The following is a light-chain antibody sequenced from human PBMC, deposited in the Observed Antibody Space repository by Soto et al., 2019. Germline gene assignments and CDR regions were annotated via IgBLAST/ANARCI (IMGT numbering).Light chain of an antibody. CDR1: RSDVGGYNY. CDR3: SSYTTSGTLV. J-gene: IGLJ1*01. CDR2: EVS. V-gene: IGLV2-14*01. Sequence: QSALTQPASVSGSPGQSITISCTGTRSDVGGYNYVSWYQQHPGKAPKLMIYEVSNRPSGVSNRFSGSKSGNTDSLTISGLQAEDEADYYCSSYTTSGTLVFGTGTKVTVL.